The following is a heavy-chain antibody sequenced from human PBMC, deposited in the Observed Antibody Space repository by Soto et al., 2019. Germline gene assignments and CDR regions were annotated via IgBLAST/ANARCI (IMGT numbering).Heavy chain of an antibody. J-gene: IGHJ6*03. V-gene: IGHV3-15*01. CDR2: IKSKADGGTT. Sequence: EMQLGESGGGLVKPGGSLRLSCAVSGYAFEVAWMNWVRQAPGKGLEWVGGIKSKADGGTTEDAARVEGRFTISRDDSTSTLYLQMNSLRTEDTAVYYCTTGRRDYYGNSYMDLWGKGTTVTVSS. CDR1: GYAFEVAW. D-gene: IGHD3-22*01. CDR3: TTGRRDYYGNSYMDL.